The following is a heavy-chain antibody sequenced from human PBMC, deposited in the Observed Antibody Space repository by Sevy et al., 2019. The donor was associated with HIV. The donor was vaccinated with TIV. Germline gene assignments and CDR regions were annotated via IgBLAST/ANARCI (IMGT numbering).Heavy chain of an antibody. CDR2: LYYNGRSGSP. D-gene: IGHD5-18*01. Sequence: SETLSLSCSVFGDPDSMSYSYWSWIRQSPGKGLEWIGNLYYNGRSGSPNYNPSLKSRVTISIDASKNQCSLLLRSVTAADTALYYCARDNPLSYSYGQSTGFYFDDWGQGTLVTVSS. CDR1: GDPDSMSYSY. J-gene: IGHJ4*02. CDR3: ARDNPLSYSYGQSTGFYFDD. V-gene: IGHV4-61*01.